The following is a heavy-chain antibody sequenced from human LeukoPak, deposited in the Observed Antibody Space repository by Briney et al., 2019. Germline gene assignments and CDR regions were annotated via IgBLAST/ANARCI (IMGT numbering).Heavy chain of an antibody. CDR2: IYYSGST. D-gene: IGHD6-19*01. CDR1: GGSISSHY. Sequence: PSETLSLTCTVSGGSISSHYWSWIRQPPGKGLEWIGYIYYSGSTNYNPSLKSRVTISVDTSKNQFSLKLSSVTAADTAVYYCARVFSSGWSRSFDYWGQGTLVTVSS. CDR3: ARVFSSGWSRSFDY. J-gene: IGHJ4*02. V-gene: IGHV4-59*11.